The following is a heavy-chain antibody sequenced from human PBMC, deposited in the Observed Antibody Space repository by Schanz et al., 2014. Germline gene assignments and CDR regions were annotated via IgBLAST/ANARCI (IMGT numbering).Heavy chain of an antibody. V-gene: IGHV4-59*08. Sequence: QVHLQESGPGLVKPSETLSLTCTVSGGSISNNYWSWIRQSPGKGLEWIGFVFYGETTIYNPSLKSRVTISGDPSKNHLSLKLTSLTAADTAVYYCARHRDPDRGGYDFWGQGILVTDSS. CDR3: ARHRDPDRGGYDF. J-gene: IGHJ4*02. CDR1: GGSISNNY. D-gene: IGHD5-12*01. CDR2: VFYGETT.